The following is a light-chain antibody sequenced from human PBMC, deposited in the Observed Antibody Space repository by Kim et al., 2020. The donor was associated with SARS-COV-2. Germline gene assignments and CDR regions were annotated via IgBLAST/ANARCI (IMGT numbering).Light chain of an antibody. V-gene: IGLV6-57*03. CDR1: SGSIADY. CDR3: QSYDSSSVV. J-gene: IGLJ2*01. Sequence: PGMTGTISCTRNSGSIADYVQWYQQRPGSAPTTVIYENNLRPSGVPDRFSGSIDSSSNSASLTISGLKTEDEADYYCQSYDSSSVVFGGGTKLTVL. CDR2: ENN.